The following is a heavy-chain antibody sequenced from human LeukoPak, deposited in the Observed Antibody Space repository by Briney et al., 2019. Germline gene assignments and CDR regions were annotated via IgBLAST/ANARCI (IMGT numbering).Heavy chain of an antibody. CDR2: IYHSGST. Sequence: SETLSLTCAVSGYSISSGYYWGWIRQPPGKGLEWTGSIYHSGSTYYNPSLKSRVTISVDTSKNQFSLKLSSVTVADTAVCYCARVGGRYFDYWGQGTLVTVSS. V-gene: IGHV4-38-2*01. CDR3: ARVGGRYFDY. CDR1: GYSISSGYY. D-gene: IGHD3-10*01. J-gene: IGHJ4*02.